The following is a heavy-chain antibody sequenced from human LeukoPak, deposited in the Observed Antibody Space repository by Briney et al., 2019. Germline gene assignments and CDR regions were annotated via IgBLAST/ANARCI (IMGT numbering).Heavy chain of an antibody. D-gene: IGHD5-12*01. CDR1: GGTFSSYA. CDR2: IIPIFGTA. V-gene: IGHV1-69*06. J-gene: IGHJ6*03. CDR3: ASIKGGYSGYDYVSYYYMDV. Sequence: GASVKVSCKASGGTFSSYAISWVRQAPGQGLEWMGGIIPIFGTANYAQKFQGRVTITADKSTSTAYMEPSSLRSEDTAVYYCASIKGGYSGYDYVSYYYMDVWGKGTTVTVSS.